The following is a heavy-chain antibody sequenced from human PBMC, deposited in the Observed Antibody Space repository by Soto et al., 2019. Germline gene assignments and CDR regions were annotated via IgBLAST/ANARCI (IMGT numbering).Heavy chain of an antibody. CDR2: ISNNGDDT. CDR3: AHPRGYGVFDAVDI. Sequence: GSLRLSCAASGFFFSTYAMNWVRQAPGKGLEWVSAISNNGDDTYYAESVRGRFTISRDNSINTLYLQMSRLRTDDTAVYYCAHPRGYGVFDAVDIWGQWTNVPV. J-gene: IGHJ3*02. D-gene: IGHD4-17*01. CDR1: GFFFSTYA. V-gene: IGHV3-23*01.